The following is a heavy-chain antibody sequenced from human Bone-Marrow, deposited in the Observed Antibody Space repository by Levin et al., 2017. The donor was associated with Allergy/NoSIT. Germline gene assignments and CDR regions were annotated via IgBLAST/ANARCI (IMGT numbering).Heavy chain of an antibody. J-gene: IGHJ4*02. CDR3: AKDWQANYFFDH. V-gene: IGHV3-23*01. D-gene: IGHD4/OR15-4a*01. CDR2: ISYSGAKT. Sequence: ETLSLTCAVSGVSLSSNDWWTWVRQAPGKGLEWVSGISYSGAKTYYADSVRGRFTISRDQSKNMLYLQMNSLRGEDTAVYYCAKDWQANYFFDHWGQGTLVTVSS. CDR1: GVSLSSND.